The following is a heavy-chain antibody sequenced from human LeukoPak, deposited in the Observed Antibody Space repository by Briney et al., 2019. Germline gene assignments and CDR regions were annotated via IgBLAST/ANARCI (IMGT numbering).Heavy chain of an antibody. V-gene: IGHV4-59*12. D-gene: IGHD4-23*01. CDR3: AREKTMVVMNAFDI. J-gene: IGHJ3*02. CDR1: GGSISSYY. Sequence: SETLSLTCTVSGGSISSYYWSWIRQPPGKGLEWIGYINHSGSTNYNPSLKSRVTISVDTSKNQFSLKLSSVTAADTAVYSCAREKTMVVMNAFDIWGQGTMVTVST. CDR2: INHSGST.